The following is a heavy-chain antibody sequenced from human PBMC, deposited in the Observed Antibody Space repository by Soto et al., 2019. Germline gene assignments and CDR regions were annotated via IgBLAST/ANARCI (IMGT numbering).Heavy chain of an antibody. CDR3: ARESEDLTSNFDY. J-gene: IGHJ4*02. CDR2: ISSTTNYI. CDR1: GFTFTRYS. V-gene: IGHV3-21*06. Sequence: SLRLSFAASGFTFTRYSMNWVRQAPGKGLEWVPSISSTTNYIYYGDSMKGRFTISRDNAKNSLYLEMNSLRAEDTAVYYCARESEDLTSNFDYWGQGTLVTVSS.